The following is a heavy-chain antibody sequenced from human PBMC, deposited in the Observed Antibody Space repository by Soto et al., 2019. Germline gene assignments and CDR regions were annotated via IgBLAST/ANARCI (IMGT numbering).Heavy chain of an antibody. D-gene: IGHD6-19*01. V-gene: IGHV3-23*01. Sequence: EVQLLESGGGLVRPGESLRLSCAASGFNFNKHAMSWVRQAPGEGLEWVSGISCCGGTASYADSVKGRFTIARDDAKNTLYLDMNSLRVDDTAEYYCAKADGQQWLLPHLENWGRGTLVTVS. CDR2: ISCCGGTA. CDR1: GFNFNKHA. J-gene: IGHJ4*02. CDR3: AKADGQQWLLPHLEN.